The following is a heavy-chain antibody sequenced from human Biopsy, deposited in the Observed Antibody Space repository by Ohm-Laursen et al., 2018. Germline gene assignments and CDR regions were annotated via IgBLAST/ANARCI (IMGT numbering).Heavy chain of an antibody. J-gene: IGHJ6*02. D-gene: IGHD3-10*01. V-gene: IGHV3-30*18. CDR2: TSFDGSDQ. CDR3: VKDRGAAGTDYYYGMDV. CDR1: RFTFSTYG. Sequence: SLRLSCAASRFTFSTYGMHWVRQAPGKGLEWVAVTSFDGSDQKYADSVKGRFTISRDNSKNTLYLQMNSLRAEDTAVFYCVKDRGAAGTDYYYGMDVWGQGTTVTVSS.